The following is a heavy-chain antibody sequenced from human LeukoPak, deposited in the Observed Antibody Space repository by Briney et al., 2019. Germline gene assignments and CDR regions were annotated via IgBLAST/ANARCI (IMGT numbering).Heavy chain of an antibody. CDR1: GGSISRYY. Sequence: SETLSLTCTVSGGSISRYYGSWIRQPPGEGLEWIGYIYYSGSTNYNPSLKSRVTISVDTSKNQFSLKLSSVTAADTAVYYCARQLLWFGELGGMDVWGKGTTVTVSS. J-gene: IGHJ6*04. D-gene: IGHD3-10*01. V-gene: IGHV4-59*01. CDR2: IYYSGST. CDR3: ARQLLWFGELGGMDV.